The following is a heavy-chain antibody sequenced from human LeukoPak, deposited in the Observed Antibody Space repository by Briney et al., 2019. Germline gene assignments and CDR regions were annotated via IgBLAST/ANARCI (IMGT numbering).Heavy chain of an antibody. CDR3: AGSDTIGYLPREWDYWYFDL. CDR1: GFTVSSNY. J-gene: IGHJ2*01. CDR2: IYSGGYT. Sequence: GGSLRLSCAVSGFTVSSNYMSWVRQAPGKGLEWVSVIYSGGYTYYADSVKGRFTISRDNSKKGRFTFSRDNSKNTLYLQMNSLRVEDTAVYYCAGSDTIGYLPREWDYWYFDLWGRGTLVTVSS. D-gene: IGHD3-22*01. V-gene: IGHV3-66*01.